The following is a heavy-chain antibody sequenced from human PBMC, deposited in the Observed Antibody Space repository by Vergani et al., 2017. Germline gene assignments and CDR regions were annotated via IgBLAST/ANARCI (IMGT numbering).Heavy chain of an antibody. V-gene: IGHV1-2*02. Sequence: QVQLEQSGAEVKKPGASLKVSCKASGYTFTSCYVHWVRQAPGQGLEWMGWINPNSGATTYAQKFQGRVTMTRDTAITPVYMELSILRSDDTALYYCARDLTYRTSGLGVGSFDAWGQGTLVSVSS. CDR2: INPNSGAT. J-gene: IGHJ4*02. CDR3: ARDLTYRTSGLGVGSFDA. D-gene: IGHD6-6*01. CDR1: GYTFTSCY.